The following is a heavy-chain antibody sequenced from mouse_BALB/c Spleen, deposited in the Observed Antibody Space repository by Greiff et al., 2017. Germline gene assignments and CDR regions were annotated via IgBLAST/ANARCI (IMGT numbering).Heavy chain of an antibody. CDR3: TRGPPGRRAMDY. CDR1: GYSFTSYW. Sequence: EVQLQQSGTVLARPGASVKMSCKASGYSFTSYWMHWVKQRPGQGLEWIGAIYPGNSDTSYNQKFKGKAKLTAVTSASTAYMELSSLTNEDSAVYYCTRGPPGRRAMDYWGQGTSVTVSS. CDR2: IYPGNSDT. J-gene: IGHJ4*01. V-gene: IGHV1-5*01.